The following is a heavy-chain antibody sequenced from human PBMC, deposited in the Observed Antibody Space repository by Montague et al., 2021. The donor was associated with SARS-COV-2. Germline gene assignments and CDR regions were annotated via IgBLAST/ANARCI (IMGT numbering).Heavy chain of an antibody. J-gene: IGHJ4*02. D-gene: IGHD3-22*01. CDR1: EFTFSSYA. Sequence: SLRLSCAASEFTFSSYAMSWVRQAPGKGLEWVSVIYSGGSSTYYADSVKGRFTISRDNSKNTLYLQMNSLRAEDTAVYYCAKSRGIRYDSSGYYYPLDYWGQGTLVTVSS. CDR2: IYSGGSST. V-gene: IGHV3-23*03. CDR3: AKSRGIRYDSSGYYYPLDY.